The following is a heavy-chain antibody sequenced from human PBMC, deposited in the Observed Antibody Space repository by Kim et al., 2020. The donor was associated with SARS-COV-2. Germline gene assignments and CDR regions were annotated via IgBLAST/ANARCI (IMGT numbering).Heavy chain of an antibody. CDR3: ARTHNAGGVTTVTASKGYWFDP. CDR1: GFSLSTRGMC. V-gene: IGHV2-70*11. CDR2: IDWDNDK. J-gene: IGHJ5*02. D-gene: IGHD4-17*01. Sequence: SGPTLVNPTQTLTLTCTFSGFSLSTRGMCVSWIRQPPGKALEWLARIDWDNDKYYSTSLKTRLTISKDTSKNQVVLTMTNMDPVDTATYYCARTHNAGGVTTVTASKGYWFDPWGQGALVTVSS.